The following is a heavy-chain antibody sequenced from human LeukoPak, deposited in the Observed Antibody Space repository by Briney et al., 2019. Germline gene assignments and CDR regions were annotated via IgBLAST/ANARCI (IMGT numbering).Heavy chain of an antibody. V-gene: IGHV3-21*01. Sequence: KPGGSLRFSCSASGFTFSTYNMNWVRQAPGKGLEWVSSISSSSSYIYYADSLKDRFTISRDNAKNSLYLQMNSLRAEDTAVYYCARDPYSGSYGNDYYYYMDVWGKGTTVTISS. CDR2: ISSSSSYI. CDR1: GFTFSTYN. CDR3: ARDPYSGSYGNDYYYYMDV. J-gene: IGHJ6*03. D-gene: IGHD1-26*01.